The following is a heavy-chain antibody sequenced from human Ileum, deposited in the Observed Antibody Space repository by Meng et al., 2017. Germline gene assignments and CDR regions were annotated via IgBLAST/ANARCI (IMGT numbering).Heavy chain of an antibody. Sequence: GESLKTSCAASGFTFSSFAMHWVRQAPGKGLEWVSVISYDGSNKYYAESVKGRCTISRDNSKNTLYLQMNSLRAEDTAVYYCARDIEEVVITTETKYYYYYGMDVWGQGTMVTVSS. J-gene: IGHJ6*02. CDR1: GFTFSSFA. CDR2: ISYDGSNK. D-gene: IGHD3-22*01. V-gene: IGHV3-30*04. CDR3: ARDIEEVVITTETKYYYYYGMDV.